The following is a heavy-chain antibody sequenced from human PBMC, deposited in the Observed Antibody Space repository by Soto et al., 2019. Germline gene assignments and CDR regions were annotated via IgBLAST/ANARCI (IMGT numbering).Heavy chain of an antibody. CDR3: ARRGYYYDSSGYPSVWY. Sequence: TSETLSLTCTVSGVSISSSSYYWGWIRQPPGKGLEWIGSIYYSGSTYYNPSLKSRVTISVDTSKNQFSLKLSSVTAADTAVYYCARRGYYYDSSGYPSVWYWGQGTLVTVSS. V-gene: IGHV4-39*01. D-gene: IGHD3-22*01. CDR2: IYYSGST. J-gene: IGHJ4*02. CDR1: GVSISSSSYY.